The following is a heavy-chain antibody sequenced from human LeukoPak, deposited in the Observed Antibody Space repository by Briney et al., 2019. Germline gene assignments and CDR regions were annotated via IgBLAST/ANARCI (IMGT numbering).Heavy chain of an antibody. CDR2: IYTSGST. J-gene: IGHJ4*02. CDR3: ARGEVNTPMVRY. CDR1: GGSISSYY. V-gene: IGHV4-4*07. Sequence: SETLSLTCTVSGGSISSYYWGWIRQPAGKGLEWIGRIYTSGSTNYNPSLKSRVTMSVDTSKNQFSLKLTSVTTADTAVYYCARGEVNTPMVRYWGQGTLVTVSS. D-gene: IGHD5-18*01.